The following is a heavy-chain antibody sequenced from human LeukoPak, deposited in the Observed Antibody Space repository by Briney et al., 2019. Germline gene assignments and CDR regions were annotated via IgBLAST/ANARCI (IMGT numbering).Heavy chain of an antibody. V-gene: IGHV4-59*01. D-gene: IGHD2-21*02. CDR2: IYHNGRA. CDR1: GGSISSFY. Sequence: TASETLSLTCIVSGGSISSFYWSWIRQPPGKGLEWIGYIYHNGRARYRPSLGSRVTMSLDTSKNQFSLKVKSLTAADTAVYYCAGRQQIVAVTAARDTFDIRGQGTMVTVSS. CDR3: AGRQQIVAVTAARDTFDI. J-gene: IGHJ3*02.